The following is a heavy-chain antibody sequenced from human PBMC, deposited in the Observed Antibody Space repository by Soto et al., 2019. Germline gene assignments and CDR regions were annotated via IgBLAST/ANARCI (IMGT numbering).Heavy chain of an antibody. V-gene: IGHV3-21*01. CDR2: ISSSSSYI. J-gene: IGHJ5*02. Sequence: GGSLRLSCAASGFTFSSYSMNWVRQAPGKGLEWVSSISSSSSYIYYADSVKGRFTISRDNAKNSLYLQMNSLRAEDTAVYYCARGARKGFLEWSTNWFDPWGQGTLVTVSS. CDR1: GFTFSSYS. D-gene: IGHD3-3*01. CDR3: ARGARKGFLEWSTNWFDP.